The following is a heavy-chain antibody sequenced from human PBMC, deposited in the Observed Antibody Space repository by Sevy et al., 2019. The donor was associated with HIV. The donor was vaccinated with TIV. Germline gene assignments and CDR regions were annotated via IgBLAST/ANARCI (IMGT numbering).Heavy chain of an antibody. CDR3: ARHPDYYDSSGTRAFDI. D-gene: IGHD3-22*01. CDR2: IYYSGST. V-gene: IGHV4-39*01. J-gene: IGHJ3*02. Sequence: SETLSLTCTVSGGSISSSSYYWGWIRQPPGKGLAWIGSIYYSGSTYYNPSLQSRVTISVDTSKNQFSLKLSSVTAADTAVYYCARHPDYYDSSGTRAFDIWGQGTMVTVSS. CDR1: GGSISSSSYY.